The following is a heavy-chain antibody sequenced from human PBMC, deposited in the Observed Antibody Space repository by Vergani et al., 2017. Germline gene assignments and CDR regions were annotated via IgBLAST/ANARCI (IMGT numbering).Heavy chain of an antibody. CDR3: ARVGLYGSGSYAP. J-gene: IGHJ5*02. V-gene: IGHV3-48*04. CDR2: ISSSGSTI. Sequence: VQLVESGGGVVQPGRSLRLSCAASGFTFSSYAMSWVRQAPGKGLEWVSYISSSGSTIYYADSVKGRFTISRDNAKNSLYLQMNSLRAEDTAVYYCARVGLYGSGSYAPWGQGTLVTVSS. CDR1: GFTFSSYA. D-gene: IGHD3-10*01.